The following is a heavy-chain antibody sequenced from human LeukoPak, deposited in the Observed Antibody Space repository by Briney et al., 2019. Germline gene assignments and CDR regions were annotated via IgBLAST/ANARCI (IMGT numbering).Heavy chain of an antibody. J-gene: IGHJ3*02. Sequence: GGSLRLSCAASGFTFSSYSMNWVRQAPGKGLEWVSSISSSSSYIYYADSVKGRFTISRDNAKNSLYLQMNSLRAEDTAVYYCASRGVVIKDAFDIWGHGTTVTVSS. CDR3: ASRGVVIKDAFDI. CDR2: ISSSSSYI. CDR1: GFTFSSYS. V-gene: IGHV3-21*01. D-gene: IGHD3-3*01.